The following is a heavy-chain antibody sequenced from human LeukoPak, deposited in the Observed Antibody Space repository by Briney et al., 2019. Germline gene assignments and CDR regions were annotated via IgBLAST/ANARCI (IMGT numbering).Heavy chain of an antibody. J-gene: IGHJ6*02. CDR3: ARIYVWGSYHSRYYHFYGMDV. Sequence: GGSLRLSCAVSRFTVSNNYMSWVRQAPGKGLEWVSAIYSGGSTSYADSVKGRFTISRDNSKNTLYLQMNSLRAEDTAVYYCARIYVWGSYHSRYYHFYGMDVWGQGTTVTVSS. CDR2: IYSGGST. CDR1: RFTVSNNY. D-gene: IGHD3-16*02. V-gene: IGHV3-66*01.